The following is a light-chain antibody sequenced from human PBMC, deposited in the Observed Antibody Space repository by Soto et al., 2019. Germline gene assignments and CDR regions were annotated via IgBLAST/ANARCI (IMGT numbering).Light chain of an antibody. V-gene: IGLV2-11*01. J-gene: IGLJ1*01. CDR2: DVS. CDR1: SSDVGGYNY. Sequence: QSVLTQPRSVSGSPGQSVTISCTGTSSDVGGYNYVSWYQQHPGKAPKLMNFDVSKRPSGVPDRFSGSKSANTASLTISGLQAEDEADYYCCSYAGSYTYVFGTGTKV. CDR3: CSYAGSYTYV.